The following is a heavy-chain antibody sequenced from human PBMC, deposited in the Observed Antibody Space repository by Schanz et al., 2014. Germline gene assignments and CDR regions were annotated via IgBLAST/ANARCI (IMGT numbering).Heavy chain of an antibody. V-gene: IGHV3-33*06. Sequence: QVQLVESGGDVVQPGRSLRLSCAASGFSFDKYGMHWVRQAPGKGLEWVGVIWYDGSKTYYADSVRGRFTISRENSKNTLHLQMNSLRAEDTAVYHCAKDLPAVAVAPLMTGLYDSWGQGTLVTVSS. D-gene: IGHD6-19*01. J-gene: IGHJ4*02. CDR2: IWYDGSKT. CDR1: GFSFDKYG. CDR3: AKDLPAVAVAPLMTGLYDS.